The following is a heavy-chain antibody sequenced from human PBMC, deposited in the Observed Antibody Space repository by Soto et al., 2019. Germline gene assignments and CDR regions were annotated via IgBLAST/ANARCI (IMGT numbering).Heavy chain of an antibody. Sequence: GGSLRLSCGVSGFTLTSYGMNWVRQAPDKGLEWVSTIGRGGDTFYADSVRGRFTISRDNSKNTLFLQMNSLRAEDTALYFCVKDGTTAGIHYYGMDIWGQGTTVTVSS. CDR1: GFTLTSYG. V-gene: IGHV3-23*01. CDR2: IGRGGDT. D-gene: IGHD1-1*01. J-gene: IGHJ6*02. CDR3: VKDGTTAGIHYYGMDI.